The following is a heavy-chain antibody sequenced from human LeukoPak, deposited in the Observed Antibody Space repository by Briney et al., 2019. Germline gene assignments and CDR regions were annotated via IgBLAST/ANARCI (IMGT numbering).Heavy chain of an antibody. J-gene: IGHJ4*02. V-gene: IGHV3-21*01. Sequence: PGGSLRLSCAASGFTFSSYSMNWVRQAPGKGLEWVSSISSSSSYIYYADSVKGRFTISRDNAKNSLYLQMNSLRAEDTAVYYCARDPEGYYYDSSGYFREGGYYFDYWGQGTLVTVSS. CDR2: ISSSSSYI. CDR3: ARDPEGYYYDSSGYFREGGYYFDY. D-gene: IGHD3-22*01. CDR1: GFTFSSYS.